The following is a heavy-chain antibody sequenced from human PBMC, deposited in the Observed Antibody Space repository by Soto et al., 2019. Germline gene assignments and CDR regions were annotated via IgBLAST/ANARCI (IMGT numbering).Heavy chain of an antibody. CDR2: ISGRGGST. CDR1: GCTFSRDC. V-gene: IGHV3-23*01. D-gene: IGHD1-26*01. J-gene: IGHJ4*02. Sequence: GGALRVSWGASGCTFSRDCLRVGRQAPGKGLEWVSAISGRGGSTYYADSVKGRFTISRDNSKNTLYLQMNSLRAEDTAVYYCAKGTVGATYLDYWGQGTLVTVSS. CDR3: AKGTVGATYLDY.